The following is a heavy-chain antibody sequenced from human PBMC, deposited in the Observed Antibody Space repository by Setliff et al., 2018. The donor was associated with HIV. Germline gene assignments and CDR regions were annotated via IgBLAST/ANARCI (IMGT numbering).Heavy chain of an antibody. J-gene: IGHJ4*02. V-gene: IGHV1-69*10. CDR3: ARDHDSIAYTYFDY. Sequence: GASVKVSCKPSGYTFTSFGISWVRQAPGQGLEWMGGIIPILGIANYAQKFKGRVTITADKSTSTVYMELRSLRSEDTAVYYCARDHDSIAYTYFDYWGQGTLVTVSS. D-gene: IGHD3-22*01. CDR1: GYTFTSFG. CDR2: IIPILGIA.